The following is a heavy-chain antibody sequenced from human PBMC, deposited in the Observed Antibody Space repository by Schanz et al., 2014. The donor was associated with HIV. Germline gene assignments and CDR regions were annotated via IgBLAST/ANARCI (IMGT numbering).Heavy chain of an antibody. Sequence: QVQLQESGPGLVKPSEALSLTCTVSGGSLGFYYWNWIRQFPGKGLEWIAYINYDGQTHNNRALRSRVTTSVDTSRNQFSLKLSSVTAADTAVYYCARSDGRDPFDIWGQGTMVIVSS. V-gene: IGHV4-59*01. CDR2: INYDGQT. J-gene: IGHJ3*02. CDR3: ARSDGRDPFDI. CDR1: GGSLGFYY.